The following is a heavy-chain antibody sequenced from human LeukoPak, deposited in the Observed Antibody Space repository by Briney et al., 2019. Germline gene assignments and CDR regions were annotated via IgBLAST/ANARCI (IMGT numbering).Heavy chain of an antibody. D-gene: IGHD4-17*01. CDR1: GFTFSSYE. Sequence: TGGSLTLSCAASGFTFSSYEMNWVRQAPGEGLEWVSYISSSGSTIYYADSVKGRFTISRDNAKNSLYLQMNSLRAEDTAVYYCARDPHDYGDYDWGYWGQGTLVTVSS. CDR2: ISSSGSTI. V-gene: IGHV3-48*03. CDR3: ARDPHDYGDYDWGY. J-gene: IGHJ4*02.